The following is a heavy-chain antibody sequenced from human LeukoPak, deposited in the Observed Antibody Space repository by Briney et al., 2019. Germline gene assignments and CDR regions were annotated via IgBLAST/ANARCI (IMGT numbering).Heavy chain of an antibody. D-gene: IGHD4-17*01. J-gene: IGHJ4*02. CDR1: GFTFSSYA. V-gene: IGHV3-23*01. CDR2: ISGSGGST. CDR3: AKDWKSYGDSTR. Sequence: GGSLRLSSAASGFTFSSYAMSWVRQAPGKGLEWVSAISGSGGSTYYADSVKGRFTISRDNSKNTLYLQMNSLRAEDTAVYYCAKDWKSYGDSTRWGQGTLVTVSS.